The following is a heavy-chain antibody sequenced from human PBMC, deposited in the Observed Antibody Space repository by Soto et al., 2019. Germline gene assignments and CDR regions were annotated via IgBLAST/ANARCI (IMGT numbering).Heavy chain of an antibody. CDR1: GFTFDDYG. J-gene: IGHJ4*02. V-gene: IGHV3-20*04. D-gene: IGHD6-13*01. Sequence: SGGSLRLSCAASGFTFDDYGMSWVRQAPGKGLEWVSGINWNGGSTGYADSVKGRFTISRDNAKNSLYLQMNSLRAEDTALYYCASLLGYSSSWSDTDYWGQGTLVTVSA. CDR3: ASLLGYSSSWSDTDY. CDR2: INWNGGST.